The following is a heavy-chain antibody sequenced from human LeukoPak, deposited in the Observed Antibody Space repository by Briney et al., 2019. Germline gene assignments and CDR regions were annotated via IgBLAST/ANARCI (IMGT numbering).Heavy chain of an antibody. Sequence: PGRSLRLSCTASGFTFSDYAMSWFRQAPGKGLEWVGFIRSKAYGGTTEYVASVKGRFIISRDDSKSIAYLQMNSLKTEDTAVYYCTSPRYSSTWYFDSWGQGTLVTVSS. CDR3: TSPRYSSTWYFDS. CDR2: IRSKAYGGTT. V-gene: IGHV3-49*03. J-gene: IGHJ4*02. D-gene: IGHD6-13*01. CDR1: GFTFSDYA.